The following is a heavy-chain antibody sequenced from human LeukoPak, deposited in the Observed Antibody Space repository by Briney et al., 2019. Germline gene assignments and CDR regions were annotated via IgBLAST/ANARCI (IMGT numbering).Heavy chain of an antibody. CDR3: ASDRGYSYGYRYYYYMDV. Sequence: ASVKVSCKASGYTFTGYYMHWVRQAPGQGLEWMGWINPNSGGTNYAQKFQGRVTMTRDTSISTAYMELSRLRSDDTAVYYCASDRGYSYGYRYYYYMDVWGKGTTVTVSS. V-gene: IGHV1-2*02. J-gene: IGHJ6*03. CDR2: INPNSGGT. D-gene: IGHD5-18*01. CDR1: GYTFTGYY.